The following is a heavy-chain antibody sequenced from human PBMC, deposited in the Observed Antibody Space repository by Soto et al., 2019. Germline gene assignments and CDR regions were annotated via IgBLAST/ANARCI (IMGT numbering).Heavy chain of an antibody. V-gene: IGHV1-46*01. CDR3: ARDIVDYYDSSGYLYDPFDY. J-gene: IGHJ4*02. Sequence: GASVKVSCKASGYTFTSYYMHWVRQAPGQGLEWMGIINPSGGSTSYAQKFQGRVTMTRDTSTSTVYMELSSLRSEDTAVYYCARDIVDYYDSSGYLYDPFDYWGQGTLVTVSS. CDR2: INPSGGST. D-gene: IGHD3-22*01. CDR1: GYTFTSYY.